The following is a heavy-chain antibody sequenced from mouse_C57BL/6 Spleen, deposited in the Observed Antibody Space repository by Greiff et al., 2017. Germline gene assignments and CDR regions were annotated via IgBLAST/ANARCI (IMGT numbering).Heavy chain of an antibody. J-gene: IGHJ4*01. D-gene: IGHD2-12*01. V-gene: IGHV1-53*01. Sequence: VQLQQPGTELVKPGASVKLSCKASGYTFTSYWMHWVKQRPGQGLEWIGNINPGNGGTNYNEKFKSKATLTVDKSSSTAYMQLSSLTSEDSAVYYWAREEDSERGNYYAMDYWGKGTSVTVSS. CDR1: GYTFTSYW. CDR2: INPGNGGT. CDR3: AREEDSERGNYYAMDY.